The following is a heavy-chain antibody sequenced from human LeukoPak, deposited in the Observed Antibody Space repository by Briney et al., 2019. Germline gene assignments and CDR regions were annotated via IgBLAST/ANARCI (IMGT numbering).Heavy chain of an antibody. J-gene: IGHJ4*02. CDR3: ARGLWFGGYFDY. CDR1: GGSFSGYY. V-gene: IGHV4-34*01. CDR2: IYYSGST. D-gene: IGHD3-10*01. Sequence: SETLSLTCAVYGGSFSGYYWSWIRQPPGKGLEWIGGIYYSGSTYYNPSLKSRVTISVDTSKNQFSLKLSSVTAADTAVYYCARGLWFGGYFDYWGQGTLVTVSS.